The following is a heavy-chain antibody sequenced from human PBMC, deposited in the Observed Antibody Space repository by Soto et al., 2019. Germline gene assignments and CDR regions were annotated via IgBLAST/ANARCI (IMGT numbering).Heavy chain of an antibody. J-gene: IGHJ4*02. V-gene: IGHV3-33*01. Sequence: LRLSCAASGFTFSSYGMHWVRQAPGKGLEWVAVIWYDGSNKYYADSVKGRFTISRDNSKNTLYLQMNSLRAEDTAVYYCARDRDSSSWYKFDYWGQGTLVTVSS. CDR2: IWYDGSNK. D-gene: IGHD6-13*01. CDR1: GFTFSSYG. CDR3: ARDRDSSSWYKFDY.